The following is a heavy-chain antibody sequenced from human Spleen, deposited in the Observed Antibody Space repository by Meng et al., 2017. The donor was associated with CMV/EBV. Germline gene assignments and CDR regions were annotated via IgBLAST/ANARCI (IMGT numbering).Heavy chain of an antibody. Sequence: ASVKVSCKVAGHTFNSYGITWVRQAPGQGLEWLGIINPSGGSTSYALQFQRRVTMTKDTSTSTVYMELSSLRSEDTAVYYCAREGNEGYDFWSGSNWFDPWGQGTLVTVSS. CDR2: INPSGGST. CDR1: GHTFNSYG. CDR3: AREGNEGYDFWSGSNWFDP. J-gene: IGHJ5*02. D-gene: IGHD3-3*01. V-gene: IGHV1-46*02.